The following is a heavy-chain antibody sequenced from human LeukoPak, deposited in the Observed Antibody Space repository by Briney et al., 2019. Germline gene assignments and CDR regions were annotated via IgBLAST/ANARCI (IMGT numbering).Heavy chain of an antibody. D-gene: IGHD2-2*01. Sequence: GGSLRLSCAASGLTFSEHWMTWVRQAPGKGLEWVATIKQDGSEKYYLDSVKGRFTISRDNAKSSLYLQLNSLRAEDTAVYYCARVLYCSSTSCYLSDYWGQGTLVTVSS. J-gene: IGHJ4*02. CDR2: IKQDGSEK. V-gene: IGHV3-7*01. CDR1: GLTFSEHW. CDR3: ARVLYCSSTSCYLSDY.